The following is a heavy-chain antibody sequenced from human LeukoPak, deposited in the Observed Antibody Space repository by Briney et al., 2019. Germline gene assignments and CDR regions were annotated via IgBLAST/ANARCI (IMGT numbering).Heavy chain of an antibody. D-gene: IGHD3-16*01. CDR2: IYTSGST. CDR1: GGSISSYY. CDR3: AVDQIKRGPNFDY. V-gene: IGHV4-4*07. J-gene: IGHJ4*02. Sequence: SETLSLTCTVSGGSISSYYWSWIRQPAGKGLEWIGRIYTSGSTNYNPSLKSRVTISVDKSKTQFSLKLSSVTAADTAVYYCAVDQIKRGPNFDYWGQGTLVTVSS.